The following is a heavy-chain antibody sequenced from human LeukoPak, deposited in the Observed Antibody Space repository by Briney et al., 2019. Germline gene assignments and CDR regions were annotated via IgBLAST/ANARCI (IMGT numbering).Heavy chain of an antibody. CDR1: GFTFSSYA. CDR3: AKDYERRWGYSDY. J-gene: IGHJ4*02. V-gene: IGHV3-23*01. D-gene: IGHD5-18*01. CDR2: ISGSGGST. Sequence: GGSLRLSCAASGFTFSSYAMSWVRQAPGKGLEWVSAISGSGGSTYCADSVKGRFTISRDNSKNTLYLQMNSLRAEDTAVYYCAKDYERRWGYSDYWGQGTLVTVSS.